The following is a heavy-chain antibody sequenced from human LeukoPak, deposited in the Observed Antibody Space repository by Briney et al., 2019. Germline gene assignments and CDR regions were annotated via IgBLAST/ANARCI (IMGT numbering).Heavy chain of an antibody. CDR2: INPDGGGT. V-gene: IGHV1-2*02. D-gene: IGHD1-7*01. Sequence: ASVKVSCKASGYTFSASYIHWVRQAPRQGLEWMAWINPDGGGTTYAQNFEGRVTVTRDTSISTVYMDLNSLKSDDTAVYYCARGLLRELKGFDPWGQGTLVTVSS. CDR1: GYTFSASY. J-gene: IGHJ5*02. CDR3: ARGLLRELKGFDP.